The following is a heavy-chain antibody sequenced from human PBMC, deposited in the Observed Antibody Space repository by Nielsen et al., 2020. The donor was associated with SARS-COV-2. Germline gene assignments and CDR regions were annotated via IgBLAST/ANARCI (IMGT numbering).Heavy chain of an antibody. CDR2: VSYDGRNQ. D-gene: IGHD3-3*01. J-gene: IGHJ6*03. CDR3: AKDLADSWSDDYSAYYNLDV. V-gene: IGHV3-30*18. Sequence: GGSLRLSCAASGFTFSDYAMSWVRQAPGKGLEWVAVVSYDGRNQYYADSVRGRFTISRDNSKNTLYLQMNSLRGEDTAVYYCAKDLADSWSDDYSAYYNLDVWGKGTTVTVSS. CDR1: GFTFSDYA.